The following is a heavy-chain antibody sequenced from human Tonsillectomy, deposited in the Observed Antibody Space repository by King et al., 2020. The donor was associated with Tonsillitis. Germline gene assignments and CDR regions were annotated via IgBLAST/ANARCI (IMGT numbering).Heavy chain of an antibody. CDR2: ISGRTDST. Sequence: VQLVESGGGLVQPGGSLRLSCAASGFTFSNYAMSWVRQAPGKGLEWVSTISGRTDSTYYADSVKGRFTISSDHSKNTLFLQMNSLRAEATAIYYGAKYATSYCDVFGAFAVWGQGTVVTVSS. D-gene: IGHD3-9*01. CDR1: GFTFSNYA. V-gene: IGHV3-23*04. J-gene: IGHJ3*01. CDR3: AKYATSYCDVFGAFAV.